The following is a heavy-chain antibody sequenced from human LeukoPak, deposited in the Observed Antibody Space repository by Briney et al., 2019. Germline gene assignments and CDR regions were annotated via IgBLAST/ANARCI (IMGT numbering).Heavy chain of an antibody. J-gene: IGHJ6*03. Sequence: GGSLRLSCAASGFTFSSYGMHWVRQAPGKGLEWVAVIWYDGNNKYYADSVKGRFTISRDNSKNTLYLQMNSLRAEDTAVYYCARDRGWGRAGYYMDVWGKGTTVTVSS. CDR3: ARDRGWGRAGYYMDV. CDR2: IWYDGNNK. V-gene: IGHV3-33*01. D-gene: IGHD2-21*02. CDR1: GFTFSSYG.